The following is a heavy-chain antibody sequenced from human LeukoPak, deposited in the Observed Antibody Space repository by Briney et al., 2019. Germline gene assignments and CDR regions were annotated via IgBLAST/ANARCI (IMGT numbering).Heavy chain of an antibody. CDR1: KFNFSSYN. CDR2: ISSSSTTI. J-gene: IGHJ4*02. CDR3: AKDNRRHYTSGPNPDSLH. D-gene: IGHD6-19*01. V-gene: IGHV3-48*04. Sequence: GGSLRLSCAASKFNFSSYNMNWIRQAPGRGLEWVSYISSSSTTIYYADSVKGRFTISRDNAKNSLYLQMNSLRVEDTAFYYCAKDNRRHYTSGPNPDSLHWGQGALVTVSS.